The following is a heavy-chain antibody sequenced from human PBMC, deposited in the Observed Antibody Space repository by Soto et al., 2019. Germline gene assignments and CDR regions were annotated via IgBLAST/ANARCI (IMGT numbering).Heavy chain of an antibody. CDR2: INAGNGNT. CDR3: ARGVVPSALLHDMDV. J-gene: IGHJ6*02. V-gene: IGHV1-3*01. CDR1: GYTFTSYT. D-gene: IGHD2-2*02. Sequence: VASVKVSCKASGYTFTSYTMHWVRQAPGQRLEWVGWINAGNGNTKYSQKFQGRVTITRDTSATTAYMELSRLRSEDTALYYCARGVVPSALLHDMDVWGQGTTVTASS.